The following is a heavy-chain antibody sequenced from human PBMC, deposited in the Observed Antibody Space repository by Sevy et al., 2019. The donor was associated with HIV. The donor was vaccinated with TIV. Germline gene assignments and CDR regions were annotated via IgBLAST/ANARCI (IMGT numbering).Heavy chain of an antibody. D-gene: IGHD2-8*01. J-gene: IGHJ6*02. CDR2: ISSSSSYT. V-gene: IGHV3-11*06. Sequence: GGSLRLSCAASGFTFSDYYMSCIRQAPGKGLEWVSYISSSSSYTNYADSVKGRFTISRDNAKNSLYLQMNSLRAEDTAVYYCARDGSGVYLYYYYYGMDVWGQGTTVTVSS. CDR1: GFTFSDYY. CDR3: ARDGSGVYLYYYYYGMDV.